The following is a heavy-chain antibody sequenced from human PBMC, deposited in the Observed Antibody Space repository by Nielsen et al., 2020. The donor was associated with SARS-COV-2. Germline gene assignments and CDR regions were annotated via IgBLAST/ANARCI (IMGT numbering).Heavy chain of an antibody. Sequence: GESLKISCAASGFTFSGYWMSWVRQAPGKGLEWVANIKQDGSETYYVDSVKGRFTISRDNAKNSLYLQMNSLRVEDTAVYYCASRFWQLVPLHFDYWGQGTLVTVSS. CDR1: GFTFSGYW. CDR3: ASRFWQLVPLHFDY. CDR2: IKQDGSET. V-gene: IGHV3-7*01. J-gene: IGHJ4*02. D-gene: IGHD6-13*01.